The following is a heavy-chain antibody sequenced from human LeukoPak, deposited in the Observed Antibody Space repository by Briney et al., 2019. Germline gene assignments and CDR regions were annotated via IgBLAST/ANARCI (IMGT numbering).Heavy chain of an antibody. CDR1: GGSISSGGYY. D-gene: IGHD1-20*01. CDR3: ARGGITGTLFDY. J-gene: IGHJ4*02. Sequence: SQTLSLTCTVSGGSISSGGYYWSWIRQHPGKGPEWIGYIYYSGSTYYNPSLKSRVTISVDTSKNQFSLKLSSVTAADTAVYYCARGGITGTLFDYWGQGTLVTVSS. CDR2: IYYSGST. V-gene: IGHV4-31*03.